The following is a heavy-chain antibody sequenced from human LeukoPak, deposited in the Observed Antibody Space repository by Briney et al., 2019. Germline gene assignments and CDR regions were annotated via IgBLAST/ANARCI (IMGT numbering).Heavy chain of an antibody. Sequence: PSQTLSLTCAVSGGSISSGGYSWSWIRQPPGKGLEWIGYIYHSGSTYYNPSLKSRVTISVDTSKNQFSLKLSSVTAADTAVYYCARDHDSSGYYFRSPYYYYYYMDVWGKGTTVTVSS. J-gene: IGHJ6*03. CDR3: ARDHDSSGYYFRSPYYYYYYMDV. CDR2: IYHSGST. D-gene: IGHD3-22*01. V-gene: IGHV4-30-2*01. CDR1: GGSISSGGYS.